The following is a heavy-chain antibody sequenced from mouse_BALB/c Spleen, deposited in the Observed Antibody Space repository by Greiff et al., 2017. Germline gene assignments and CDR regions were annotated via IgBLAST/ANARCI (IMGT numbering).Heavy chain of an antibody. CDR3: ASGWGFAY. CDR2: INPSNGRT. J-gene: IGHJ3*01. CDR1: GYTFTSYW. D-gene: IGHD1-1*02. V-gene: IGHV1S81*02. Sequence: QVQLQQPGAELVKPGASVKLSCKASGYTFTSYWMHWVKQRPGQGLEWIGEINPSNGRTNYNEKFKSKATLTVDKSSSTAYMQLSSLTSEDSAVYYCASGWGFAYWGQGTLVTVSA.